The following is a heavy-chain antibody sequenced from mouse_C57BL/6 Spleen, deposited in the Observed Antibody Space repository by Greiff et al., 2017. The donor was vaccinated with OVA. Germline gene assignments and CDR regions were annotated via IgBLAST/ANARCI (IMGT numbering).Heavy chain of an antibody. V-gene: IGHV1-81*01. Sequence: QVHVKQSGAELARPGASVKLSCKASGYTFTSYGISWVKQRTGQGLEWIGEIYPRSGNTYYNEKFKGKATLTADKSSSTAYMELRSLTSEDSAVYFCAREEGNGYYAMDYWGQGTSVTVSS. CDR2: IYPRSGNT. CDR3: AREEGNGYYAMDY. J-gene: IGHJ4*01. D-gene: IGHD2-1*01. CDR1: GYTFTSYG.